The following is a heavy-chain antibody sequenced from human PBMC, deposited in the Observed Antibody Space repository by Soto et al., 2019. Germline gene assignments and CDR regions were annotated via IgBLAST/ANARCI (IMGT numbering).Heavy chain of an antibody. D-gene: IGHD3-22*01. CDR1: GYTFTGYY. Sequence: ASVKVSCKASGYTFTGYYMHWVRQAPGQGLEWMGWINPNSGGTNYAQKFQGWVTMTRDTSISTAYMELSRLRSDDTAVYYCARADYYDSSGTYYFDYWGQGTLVTVSP. V-gene: IGHV1-2*04. CDR2: INPNSGGT. J-gene: IGHJ4*02. CDR3: ARADYYDSSGTYYFDY.